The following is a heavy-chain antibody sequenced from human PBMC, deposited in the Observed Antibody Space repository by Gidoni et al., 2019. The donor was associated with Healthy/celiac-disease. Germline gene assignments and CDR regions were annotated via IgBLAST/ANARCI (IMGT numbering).Heavy chain of an antibody. CDR3: ARQSREYRSYWYFDL. V-gene: IGHV5-51*01. Sequence: EVQLVQSGAAVKKPGESLKISCKGSGYRFTSYWIGWVRQMPGKGLEWMGLIYPGDSDTRYSPSFQGQVTISADKSISTAYLQWSSLKASDTAMYYCARQSREYRSYWYFDLWGRGTLVTVSS. J-gene: IGHJ2*01. CDR1: GYRFTSYW. CDR2: IYPGDSDT. D-gene: IGHD3-10*01.